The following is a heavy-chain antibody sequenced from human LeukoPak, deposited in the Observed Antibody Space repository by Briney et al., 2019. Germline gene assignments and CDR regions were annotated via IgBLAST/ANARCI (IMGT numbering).Heavy chain of an antibody. CDR3: SRPIAARPHWFDP. D-gene: IGHD6-6*01. CDR2: IYHSGST. Sequence: SETLSLTCAVSGYSISSGYYWGWIRQPPAKGLEWIGSIYHSGSTYYNPSLKSRVTISVDKSKNQFFLQLSSVTAAATAVYYYSRPIAARPHWFDPWGQGALVGVSS. V-gene: IGHV4-38-2*01. CDR1: GYSISSGYY. J-gene: IGHJ5*02.